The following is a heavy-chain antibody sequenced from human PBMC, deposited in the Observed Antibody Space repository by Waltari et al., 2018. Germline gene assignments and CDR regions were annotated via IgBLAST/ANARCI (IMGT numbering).Heavy chain of an antibody. CDR1: GYPPPEFS. J-gene: IGHJ4*02. V-gene: IGHV1-24*01. CDR2: FDPEDGET. D-gene: IGHD3-22*01. CDR3: ATSMYYDSSLGLGY. Sequence: QVPLVQSGAEVKKPGASLKVSCKVSGYPPPEFSLHWVRRAPGKGREWMGGFDPEDGETIYAQKFQGRVTMTEDTSTDTAYMELSSLRSEDTAVYYCATSMYYDSSLGLGYWGQGTLVTVSS.